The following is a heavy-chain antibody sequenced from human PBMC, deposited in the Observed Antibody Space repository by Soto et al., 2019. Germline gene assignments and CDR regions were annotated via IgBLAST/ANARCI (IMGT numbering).Heavy chain of an antibody. CDR2: IVVGSGNT. Sequence: GASVKVSCKASGFTFTSSAVQWVRQARGQRLEWIGWIVVGSGNTNYAQKFQERVTITRDMSTSTAYMELSSLRSEDTAVYYCAADRVRQRVRGSNWFDPWGQGTLVTVSS. CDR3: AADRVRQRVRGSNWFDP. D-gene: IGHD6-6*01. J-gene: IGHJ5*02. CDR1: GFTFTSSA. V-gene: IGHV1-58*01.